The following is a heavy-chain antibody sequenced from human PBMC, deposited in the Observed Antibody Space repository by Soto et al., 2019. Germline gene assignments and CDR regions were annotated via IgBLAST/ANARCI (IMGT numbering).Heavy chain of an antibody. J-gene: IGHJ5*02. V-gene: IGHV3-48*02. CDR3: GRDQQWDQPHWCEP. Sequence: EVQLVESGGGLVQPGGSLRLSCAASGFTFNTYGMKWVRQAPGKGLEWVSYISFSSRTVYYADSVKGRFTISRDNANKSLYLQMNSLRDEETAVYYCGRDQQWDQPHWCEPWGQLTLVTVSS. CDR1: GFTFNTYG. D-gene: IGHD1-26*01. CDR2: ISFSSRTV.